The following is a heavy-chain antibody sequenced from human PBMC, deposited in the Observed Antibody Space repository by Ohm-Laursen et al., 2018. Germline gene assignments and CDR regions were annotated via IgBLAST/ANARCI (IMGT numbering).Heavy chain of an antibody. Sequence: PSETLSLTCTVSGGSISSGGYYWNWIRQHPGKGLEWIGYIYYSGDTYYNPSLTSRVTISGDTSKNQFSLRVTSVTAADTAVYYCARGPTTMARGLTTRQYYYGFDAWGQGTTVTVSS. CDR2: IYYSGDT. D-gene: IGHD3-10*01. CDR1: GGSISSGGYY. J-gene: IGHJ6*02. V-gene: IGHV4-31*03. CDR3: ARGPTTMARGLTTRQYYYGFDA.